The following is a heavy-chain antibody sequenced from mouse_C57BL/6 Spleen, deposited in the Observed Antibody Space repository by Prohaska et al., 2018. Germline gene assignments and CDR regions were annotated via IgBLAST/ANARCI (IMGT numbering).Heavy chain of an antibody. CDR1: GFTFSNYW. J-gene: IGHJ2*01. D-gene: IGHD1-3*01. Sequence: EVKLEESGGGLVQPGGSMKLSCVASGFTFSNYWMNWVRQSPEKGLEWVAQIRLKSDNYATHYAESVKGRFTISRDDSKSSVYLQMINLRAEDTGIYYCTAPAGSSDYWGQGTTLTVSS. V-gene: IGHV6-3*01. CDR3: TAPAGSSDY. CDR2: IRLKSDNYAT.